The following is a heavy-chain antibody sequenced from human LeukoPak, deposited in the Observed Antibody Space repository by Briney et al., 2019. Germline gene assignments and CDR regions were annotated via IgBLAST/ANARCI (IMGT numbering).Heavy chain of an antibody. Sequence: SETLSLTCAVYGGSFSGYYWSWIRQPPGKGLEWIGEINHSGSTNYNPSLKRRVTVSVDTSKNQFSLRLSSVTAADTAVYYCSSGSYLPFDYWGQGTLVTVSS. D-gene: IGHD1-26*01. CDR1: GGSFSGYY. CDR3: SSGSYLPFDY. J-gene: IGHJ4*02. CDR2: INHSGST. V-gene: IGHV4-34*01.